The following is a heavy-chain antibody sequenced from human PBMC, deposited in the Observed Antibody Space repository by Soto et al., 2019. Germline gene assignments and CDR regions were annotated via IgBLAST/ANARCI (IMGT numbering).Heavy chain of an antibody. CDR1: GFIFRNYW. J-gene: IGHJ1*01. V-gene: IGHV3-7*01. CDR2: IKDDGSDI. CDR3: ATTLTTSAEYFQH. Sequence: GGSLRLSCAASGFIFRNYWMSWVRQAPGKGLEWVAHIKDDGSDIHYVNSVKDRFTISRDNAKSSLILQMNSLRTEDTAVYYCATTLTTSAEYFQHWGQGTPVTVSS. D-gene: IGHD3-16*01.